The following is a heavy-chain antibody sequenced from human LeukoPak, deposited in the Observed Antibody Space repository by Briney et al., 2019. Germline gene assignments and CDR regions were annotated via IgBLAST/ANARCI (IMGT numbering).Heavy chain of an antibody. CDR2: IYYSGST. CDR1: GGSISSYY. D-gene: IGHD2-15*01. Sequence: PSETLSLTCTVSGGSISSYYWSWIRQPPGKGLEWIGDIYYSGSTNYNPSLRSRVTISVDTSKNQFSLKLSSVTAADTAVYYCARAQDIVVVGTFAYWGQGTLVTVSS. CDR3: ARAQDIVVVGTFAY. V-gene: IGHV4-59*01. J-gene: IGHJ4*02.